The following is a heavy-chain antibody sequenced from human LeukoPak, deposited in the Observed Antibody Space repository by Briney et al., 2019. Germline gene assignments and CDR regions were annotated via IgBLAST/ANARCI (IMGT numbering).Heavy chain of an antibody. Sequence: PGGSLRLSCAVSGFSVTNNYMSWVRQAPGKGLEWVSVFYVGGATYYADSVKGRFTISRDNSENTLYLQMKSLRAEDTAVYYCAKDAEGPLDYWGQGTLVTVSS. D-gene: IGHD1-14*01. CDR1: GFSVTNNY. CDR2: FYVGGAT. J-gene: IGHJ4*02. V-gene: IGHV3-53*01. CDR3: AKDAEGPLDY.